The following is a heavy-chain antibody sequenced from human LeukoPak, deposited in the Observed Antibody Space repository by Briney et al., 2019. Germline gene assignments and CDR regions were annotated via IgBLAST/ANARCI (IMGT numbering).Heavy chain of an antibody. J-gene: IGHJ4*02. CDR3: AKDRSRWEVIFYFDS. CDR2: ISGSGGNT. Sequence: GGSLRLSCAASGFSFSNFAMNWVRLAPGKGLEWVSSISGSGGNTYYADSVNGRVTISRDNSMDTLYLHINGLRVEDTATYFCAKDRSRWEVIFYFDSWGQGTRVTVSS. V-gene: IGHV3-23*01. D-gene: IGHD1-26*01. CDR1: GFSFSNFA.